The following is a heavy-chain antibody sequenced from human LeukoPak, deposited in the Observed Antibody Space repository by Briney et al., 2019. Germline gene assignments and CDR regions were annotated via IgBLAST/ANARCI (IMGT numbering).Heavy chain of an antibody. CDR1: GCTFTSYY. V-gene: IGHV1-46*01. CDR3: ARGGLTMVRGVIITFRFDP. CDR2: INPSGGST. D-gene: IGHD3-10*01. Sequence: ASVKVSCKASGCTFTSYYMHRVRQAPGQGLEWMGIINPSGGSTSYAQKFQGRVTMTRDTSTSTVYMELSSLRFEDTAVYYCARGGLTMVRGVIITFRFDPWGQGTRVTVSS. J-gene: IGHJ5*02.